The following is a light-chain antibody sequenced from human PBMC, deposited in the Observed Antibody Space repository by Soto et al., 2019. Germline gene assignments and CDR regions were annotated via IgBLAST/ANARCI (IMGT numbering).Light chain of an antibody. Sequence: DIVMTQPPDSLAVSLGERATINCKSSQTILYVSNNNNYLAWYQQKPRQPPKLLIYWASTRESGVPDRFSGSGSGTEFTLTISSLQAEDVAVYYCQQYFTTPLTFGGGAKVDIK. V-gene: IGKV4-1*01. CDR1: QTILYVSNNNNY. CDR2: WAS. J-gene: IGKJ4*01. CDR3: QQYFTTPLT.